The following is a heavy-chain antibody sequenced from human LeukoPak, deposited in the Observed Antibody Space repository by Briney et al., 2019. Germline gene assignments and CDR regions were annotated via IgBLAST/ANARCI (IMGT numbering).Heavy chain of an antibody. CDR2: INHSGST. CDR1: GGSFSGYY. Sequence: PSETLSLTCAVYGGSFSGYYWSWIRQPPGKGLEWIGEINHSGSTNYNPSLKSRVTISVDTSKNQFSLKLSSVTAADTAVYYCARAVPPDNWFDPWGQGTLVTVSS. J-gene: IGHJ5*02. V-gene: IGHV4-34*01. D-gene: IGHD3-10*01. CDR3: ARAVPPDNWFDP.